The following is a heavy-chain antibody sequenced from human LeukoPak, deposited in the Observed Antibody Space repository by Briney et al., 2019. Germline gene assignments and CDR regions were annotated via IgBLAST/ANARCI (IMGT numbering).Heavy chain of an antibody. CDR3: ALYGDRSYFDY. CDR1: GFTFSSYS. Sequence: GGSLRLSCAASGFTFSSYSMNWVRQAPGKGLEWVSYISSSSSTIYYADSVKGRFTISRDNAKNSLYLQMNSLRAEDTAVYYCALYGDRSYFDYWGQGTLVTVSS. CDR2: ISSSSSTI. D-gene: IGHD4-17*01. V-gene: IGHV3-48*01. J-gene: IGHJ4*02.